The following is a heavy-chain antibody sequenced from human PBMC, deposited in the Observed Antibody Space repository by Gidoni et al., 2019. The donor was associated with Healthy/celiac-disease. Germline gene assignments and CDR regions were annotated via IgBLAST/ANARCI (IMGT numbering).Heavy chain of an antibody. Sequence: EVQLVESGGGLVQPGRSLRLSCTASGFTFGDYAMSWVRQAPGKGLEWVGFIRSKAYGGTTEYAASVKGRFTISRDDSKSIAYLQMNSLKTEDTAVYYCTRDSYYDFWSGYYRGYYYYGMDVWGQGTTVTVSS. CDR3: TRDSYYDFWSGYYRGYYYYGMDV. D-gene: IGHD3-3*01. CDR2: IRSKAYGGTT. J-gene: IGHJ6*02. V-gene: IGHV3-49*04. CDR1: GFTFGDYA.